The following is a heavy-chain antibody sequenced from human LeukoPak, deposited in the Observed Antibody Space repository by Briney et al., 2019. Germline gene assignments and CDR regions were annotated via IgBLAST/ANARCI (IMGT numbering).Heavy chain of an antibody. J-gene: IGHJ3*02. CDR1: GFTFSTYW. CDR2: IKQDGSEK. CDR3: AKGQAREDDDAFDI. D-gene: IGHD1-26*01. V-gene: IGHV3-7*03. Sequence: GGSLRLSCAASGFTFSTYWMSWVRQAPGKGLEWVANIKQDGSEKYYVDSVKGRFTISRDNAKRSLYLQMNSLRAEDMALYYCAKGQAREDDDAFDIWGQGTMVTVSS.